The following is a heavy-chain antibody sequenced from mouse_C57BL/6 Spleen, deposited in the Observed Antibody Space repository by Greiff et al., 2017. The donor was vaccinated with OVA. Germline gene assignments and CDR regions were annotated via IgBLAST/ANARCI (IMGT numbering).Heavy chain of an antibody. J-gene: IGHJ3*01. CDR3: ARTYYDYDGAWFAY. CDR2: INPNNGGT. CDR1: GYTFTDYN. V-gene: IGHV1-22*01. Sequence: DVQLQESGPELVKPGASVKMSCKASGYTFTDYNMHWVKQSHGKSLEWIGYINPNNGGTSYNQKFKGKATLTVNKSSSTAYMELRSLTSEDSAVYYCARTYYDYDGAWFAYWGQGTLVTVSA. D-gene: IGHD2-4*01.